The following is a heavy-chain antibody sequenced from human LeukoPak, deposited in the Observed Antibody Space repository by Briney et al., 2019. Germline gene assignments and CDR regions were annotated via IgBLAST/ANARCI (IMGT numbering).Heavy chain of an antibody. Sequence: SLRLSCAPSGFTFSSYGMHWVRQAPGKVLERVAVISYDGSNKYYADSVKGRFTISRDNSKNTLYLQMNSLRAEDTAVYYCAKDTTVTTGGSPLDYWGQGTLVTVSS. V-gene: IGHV3-30*18. CDR3: AKDTTVTTGGSPLDY. CDR1: GFTFSSYG. J-gene: IGHJ4*02. CDR2: ISYDGSNK. D-gene: IGHD4-17*01.